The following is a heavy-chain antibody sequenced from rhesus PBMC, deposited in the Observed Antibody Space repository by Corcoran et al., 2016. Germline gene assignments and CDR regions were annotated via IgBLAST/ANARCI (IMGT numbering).Heavy chain of an antibody. CDR2: INSAGSST. Sequence: EVQLVESGGGLAKPGGSLRLSCAASGFTFSSYWMHWVRQAPGKGLEWISAINSAGSSTYYADSVKGRFTISRENAKNTLYLQMDGLIAEDTAVYYCAGERSNLYYYGLDSWGQGVVVTVSS. CDR1: GFTFSSYW. CDR3: AGERSNLYYYGLDS. D-gene: IGHD4-23*01. J-gene: IGHJ6*01. V-gene: IGHV3-14*01.